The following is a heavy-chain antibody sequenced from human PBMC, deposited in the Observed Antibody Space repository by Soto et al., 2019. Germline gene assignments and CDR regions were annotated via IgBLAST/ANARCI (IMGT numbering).Heavy chain of an antibody. D-gene: IGHD3-22*01. Sequence: GGSLRLSCAASGITISSYAMSWVRQAPGKGLEWVSTISGSGGSTYYADSVKGRFTISRDNSKNTLYLQMNSLRAEDTAVYYCARDQEGSGYYYVHDAFDIWGQGTMVTVSS. J-gene: IGHJ3*02. V-gene: IGHV3-23*01. CDR1: GITISSYA. CDR3: ARDQEGSGYYYVHDAFDI. CDR2: ISGSGGST.